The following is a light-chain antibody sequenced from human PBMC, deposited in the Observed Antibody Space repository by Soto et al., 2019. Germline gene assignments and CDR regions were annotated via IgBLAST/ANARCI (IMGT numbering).Light chain of an antibody. V-gene: IGLV2-23*02. CDR2: EVD. Sequence: QSALTHPASVSGSPGQSITISCAGTTSDVAYYDLVSWYQQHPGRAPKLLIYEVDKRPSGISVRFSGSKSGATASLTISGLLPEDEADYFCCTYAGHVPKFGGVTKLTVL. CDR1: TSDVAYYDL. CDR3: CTYAGHVPK. J-gene: IGLJ2*01.